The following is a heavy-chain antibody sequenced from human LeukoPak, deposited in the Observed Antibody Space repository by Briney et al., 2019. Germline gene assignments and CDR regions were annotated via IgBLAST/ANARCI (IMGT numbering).Heavy chain of an antibody. CDR3: STRGPHSSPAEDGMDV. CDR2: IIPIFGIA. D-gene: IGHD6-13*01. Sequence: GSSVKVSCKASGGTFSSYAISWVRQAPGQGLEWMGRIIPIFGIANYAQKFQGRVTITADKSTSTAYMELSSLRSEDTGVYYCSTRGPHSSPAEDGMDVWGQGTTVTVSS. J-gene: IGHJ6*02. CDR1: GGTFSSYA. V-gene: IGHV1-69*04.